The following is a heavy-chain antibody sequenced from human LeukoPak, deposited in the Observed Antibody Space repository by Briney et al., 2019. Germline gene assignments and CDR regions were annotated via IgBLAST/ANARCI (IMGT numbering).Heavy chain of an antibody. CDR1: GGSISSYY. V-gene: IGHV4-4*07. D-gene: IGHD2-2*01. Sequence: PSETLSLTCTVSGGSISSYYWSWIRQPAGKGLEWIGRIYISGSTNYNSSLKSRVTMSVDTSKNQFPLKLSSETAADTAVYYCARAEGYCRSTGCHYYFDYWGQGTLVTVSS. J-gene: IGHJ4*02. CDR2: IYISGST. CDR3: ARAEGYCRSTGCHYYFDY.